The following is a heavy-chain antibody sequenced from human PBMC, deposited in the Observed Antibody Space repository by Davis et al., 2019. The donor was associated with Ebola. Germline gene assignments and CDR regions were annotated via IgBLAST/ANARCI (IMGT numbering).Heavy chain of an antibody. J-gene: IGHJ6*04. Sequence: GESLKISCAASGFTFNSYAMTWVRQAPGKGLEWVSTISGSGDSTNYAESVKGRFTISRDNSKNTLYLQMSSLRAEDTAIYYCAKSGLSFGVVKYHYGMDVWGKGTTVTVSS. CDR1: GFTFNSYA. CDR2: ISGSGDST. CDR3: AKSGLSFGVVKYHYGMDV. D-gene: IGHD3-3*01. V-gene: IGHV3-23*01.